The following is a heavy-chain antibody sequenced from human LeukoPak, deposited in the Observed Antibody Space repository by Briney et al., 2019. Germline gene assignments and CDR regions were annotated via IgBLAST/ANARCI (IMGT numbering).Heavy chain of an antibody. CDR3: ARVDPKWYYFDY. J-gene: IGHJ4*02. CDR1: GGSISSGDYY. D-gene: IGHD2-15*01. Sequence: SETLSLTCTVSGGSISSGDYYWSWIRQPPGKGLEWTGYIYYSGSTYYNPSLKSRVTISVDTSKNQFSLKLSSVTAADTAVYYCARVDPKWYYFDYWGQGTLVTVSS. V-gene: IGHV4-30-4*01. CDR2: IYYSGST.